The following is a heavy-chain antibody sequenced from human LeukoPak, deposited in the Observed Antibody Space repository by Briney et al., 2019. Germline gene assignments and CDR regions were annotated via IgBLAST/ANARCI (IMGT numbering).Heavy chain of an antibody. Sequence: GGSLGLSCAASGFTFSYYSMNWVRQAPGRGLEWVSCISSSSSLIFYSDSVRGRFTISRDNAKNLLYLLMNSLRVEDTAVYYCAKVDRGDYSSSPVPYYNYYMNVWGKGTTVTVSS. D-gene: IGHD6-13*01. J-gene: IGHJ6*03. V-gene: IGHV3-21*01. CDR1: GFTFSYYS. CDR2: ISSSSSLI. CDR3: AKVDRGDYSSSPVPYYNYYMNV.